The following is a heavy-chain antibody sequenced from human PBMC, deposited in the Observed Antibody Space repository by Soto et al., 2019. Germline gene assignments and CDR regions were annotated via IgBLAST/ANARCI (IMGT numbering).Heavy chain of an antibody. J-gene: IGHJ6*02. V-gene: IGHV1-69*13. CDR1: GGTFSIYA. CDR3: TMMGFGELFYYYGMDV. CDR2: IIPIFGTA. D-gene: IGHD3-10*01. Sequence: SVKVSCKASGGTFSIYAVSWVRQAPGQGLEWMGGIIPIFGTANYAQKFQGRVTITADESTSTAYMELSSLRSEDTAVYYCTMMGFGELFYYYGMDVWGQGTTVTVSS.